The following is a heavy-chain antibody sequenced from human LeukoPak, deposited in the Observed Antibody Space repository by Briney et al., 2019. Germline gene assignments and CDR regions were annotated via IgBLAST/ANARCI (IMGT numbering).Heavy chain of an antibody. J-gene: IGHJ5*02. CDR1: GYTFTSYY. V-gene: IGHV1-46*01. CDR2: INPSGGST. D-gene: IGHD6-19*01. CDR3: ARDRSGWYWFDP. Sequence: ASVTVSCKASGYTFTSYYMHWVRQAPGQGLEWMGIINPSGGSTSYAQKFQGRVTMTRDMSTSTVYMELSSLRSEDTAVYYCARDRSGWYWFDPWGQGTLVTVSS.